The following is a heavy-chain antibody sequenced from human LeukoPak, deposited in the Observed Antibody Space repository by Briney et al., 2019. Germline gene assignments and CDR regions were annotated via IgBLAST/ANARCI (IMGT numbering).Heavy chain of an antibody. Sequence: SGGSLRLFCAASGFTVSNNYMSWVRRAAGKGLEWVALIYSGGSTYYADSVKGRFTISRDNSKNTLPLQMNSLRAEDTAVYYCVRNSGELGAWGQGTLVTVSS. CDR2: IYSGGST. CDR1: GFTVSNNY. CDR3: VRNSGELGA. J-gene: IGHJ5*02. V-gene: IGHV3-53*01. D-gene: IGHD2-21*01.